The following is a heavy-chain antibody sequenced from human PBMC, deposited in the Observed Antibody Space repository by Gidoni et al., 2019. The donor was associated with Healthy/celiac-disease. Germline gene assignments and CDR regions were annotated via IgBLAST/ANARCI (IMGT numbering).Heavy chain of an antibody. CDR2: IYYSGST. CDR1: GGSISSSSYY. D-gene: IGHD1-26*01. CDR3: ARRGGSNWFDP. Sequence: QLQLQESGPGLVKPSETLSLTCTVSGGSISSSSYYWGWIRQPPGKGLEWIGSIYYSGSTYYNPSLKSRVTISVDTSKNQFSLKLSSVTAADTAVYYCARRGGSNWFDPWGQGTLVTVSS. J-gene: IGHJ5*02. V-gene: IGHV4-39*01.